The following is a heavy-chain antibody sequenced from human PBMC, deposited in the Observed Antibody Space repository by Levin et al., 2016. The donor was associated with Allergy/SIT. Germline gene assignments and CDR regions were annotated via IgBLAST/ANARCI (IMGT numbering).Heavy chain of an antibody. V-gene: IGHV3-21*01. Sequence: VRQAPGKGLEWVSSISSSSSYIYYADSVKGRFTISRDNAKNSLYLQMNSLRAEDTAVYYCARDGGVGVFPLWGQGTMVTVSS. CDR2: ISSSSSYI. D-gene: IGHD6-13*01. J-gene: IGHJ3*01. CDR3: ARDGGVGVFPL.